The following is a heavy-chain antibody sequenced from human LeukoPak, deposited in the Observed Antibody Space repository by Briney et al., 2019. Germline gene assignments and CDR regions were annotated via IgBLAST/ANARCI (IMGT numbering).Heavy chain of an antibody. CDR3: ARVLAGYDAFDI. J-gene: IGHJ3*02. V-gene: IGHV4-34*01. D-gene: IGHD3-3*02. CDR1: GFTFSSYW. Sequence: KPGGSLRLSCAASGFTFSSYWMSWVRQPPGKGLEWIGEINHSGSTNYNPSLKSRVTISVDTSKNQFSLKLSSVTAADTAVYYCARVLAGYDAFDIWGQGTMVTVSS. CDR2: INHSGST.